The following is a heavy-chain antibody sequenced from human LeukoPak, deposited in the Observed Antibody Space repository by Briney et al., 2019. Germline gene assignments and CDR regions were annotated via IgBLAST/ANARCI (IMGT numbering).Heavy chain of an antibody. CDR3: ARGKTVGATDFDS. V-gene: IGHV4-59*01. J-gene: IGHJ4*02. CDR1: GGSISSYY. CDR2: IYYSGST. Sequence: SETLSLTCTVSGGSISSYYWSWIRQPPGKGLEWIGYIYYSGSTNYNPSLKSRVTISVDTSKNQFSLKLSSVTAADTAVYYCARGKTVGATDFDSWGQGTLVTVSS. D-gene: IGHD1-26*01.